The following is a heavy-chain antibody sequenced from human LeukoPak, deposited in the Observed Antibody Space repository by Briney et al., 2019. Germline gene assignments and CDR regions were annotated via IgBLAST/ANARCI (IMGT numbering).Heavy chain of an antibody. Sequence: SETLSLTCTVPGGSFSSYYWSWIRQPPGKGLEWIGYIYYTGSTNYNPSLKSRVTISVDTSKNQFSLKLGSVTAADTAVYYCARHFTGILNAFGIWGQGTMVTVSS. CDR3: ARHFTGILNAFGI. D-gene: IGHD6-13*01. V-gene: IGHV4-59*08. CDR2: IYYTGST. CDR1: GGSFSSYY. J-gene: IGHJ3*02.